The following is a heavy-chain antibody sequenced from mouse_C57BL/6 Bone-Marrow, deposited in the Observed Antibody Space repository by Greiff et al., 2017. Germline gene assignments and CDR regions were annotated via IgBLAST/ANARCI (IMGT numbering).Heavy chain of an antibody. CDR2: FYPGSGSI. CDR3: ARHEEYYYGSSPYYAMDY. D-gene: IGHD1-1*01. J-gene: IGHJ4*01. CDR1: GYTFTEYT. Sequence: VQLQQSGAELVKPGASVKLSCKASGYTFTEYTIHWVKQRSGQGLEWIGWFYPGSGSIKYNEKFKDKATLTADKSSSTVYMELSRLTSEDSAVYFCARHEEYYYGSSPYYAMDYWGKGTSVTVSS. V-gene: IGHV1-62-2*01.